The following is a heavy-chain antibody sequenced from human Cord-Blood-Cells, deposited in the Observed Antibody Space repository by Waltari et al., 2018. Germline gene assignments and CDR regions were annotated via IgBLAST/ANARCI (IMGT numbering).Heavy chain of an antibody. Sequence: QVQLVQSGAEVKKPGASVKVSCKASGYTFTSYGISWVRQAPGQGLEWMGWSIDNNGNTNFDQKPKGRVTMTTDTPTSTAYMELRSLRSAHTAVYCCARLLGYAFDIWGQGTMVTVSS. CDR3: ARLLGYAFDI. D-gene: IGHD7-27*01. J-gene: IGHJ3*02. CDR2: SIDNNGNT. V-gene: IGHV1-18*01. CDR1: GYTFTSYG.